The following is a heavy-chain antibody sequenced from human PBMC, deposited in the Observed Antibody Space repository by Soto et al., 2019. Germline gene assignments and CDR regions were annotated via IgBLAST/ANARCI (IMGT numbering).Heavy chain of an antibody. CDR2: ISYSGST. CDR1: GGSITRTNYY. D-gene: IGHD3-10*01. J-gene: IGHJ4*02. V-gene: IGHV4-39*01. Sequence: QLKLQESGPGLVKPSETLSLTCAVSGGSITRTNYYWGWMRQPPGKGLEWIGSISYSGSTYFHPSLNSRVTISVDTSKNQFSLELGSVTAADTALYNCARLHASGMGGFDFWGQGTLVTVSS. CDR3: ARLHASGMGGFDF.